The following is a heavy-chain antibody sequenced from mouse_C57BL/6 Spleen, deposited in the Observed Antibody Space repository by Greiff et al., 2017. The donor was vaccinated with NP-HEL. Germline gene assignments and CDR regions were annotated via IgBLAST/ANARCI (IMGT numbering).Heavy chain of an antibody. CDR1: GYTFTTYP. CDR2: FHPYNDDT. CDR3: ARRDYGSSYGFAY. J-gene: IGHJ3*01. D-gene: IGHD1-1*01. V-gene: IGHV1-47*01. Sequence: VQLQQSGAELVKPGASVKMSCKASGYTFTTYPIEWMKQNHGKSLEWIGNFHPYNDDTKYNEKFKGKATLTVEKSSITVYLELSRLTSDDSAVYYCARRDYGSSYGFAYWGQGTLVTVSA.